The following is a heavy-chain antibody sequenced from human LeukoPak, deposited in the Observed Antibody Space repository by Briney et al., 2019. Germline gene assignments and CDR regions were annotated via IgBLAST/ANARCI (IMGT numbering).Heavy chain of an antibody. V-gene: IGHV1-24*01. J-gene: IGHJ5*02. CDR1: GYTLTELS. Sequence: ASVKVSCKVSGYTLTELSMHWVRLAPGKGLEWMGGFDPEDGETIYAQKFQGRVTMTEDTSTDTAYMELSSLRSEDTAVYYCATLPTTVTTYWFDPWGQGTLVTVSS. CDR2: FDPEDGET. CDR3: ATLPTTVTTYWFDP. D-gene: IGHD4-17*01.